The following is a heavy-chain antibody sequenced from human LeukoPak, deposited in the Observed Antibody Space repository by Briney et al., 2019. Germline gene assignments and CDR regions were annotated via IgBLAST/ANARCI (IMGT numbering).Heavy chain of an antibody. Sequence: ASVKVSCKASGYTFTSYGISWVRQAPGQGLEWMGWISAYNGNTNYAQKLQGRVTMTTDTSTSTAYMELRSLRSDDTAVYYCARDPGVVTTVTTRDYTFDIWGQGTMVTVSS. CDR1: GYTFTSYG. J-gene: IGHJ3*02. CDR2: ISAYNGNT. CDR3: ARDPGVVTTVTTRDYTFDI. V-gene: IGHV1-18*01. D-gene: IGHD4-11*01.